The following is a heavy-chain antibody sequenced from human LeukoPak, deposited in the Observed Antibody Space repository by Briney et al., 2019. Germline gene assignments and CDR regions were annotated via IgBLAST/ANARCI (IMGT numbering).Heavy chain of an antibody. D-gene: IGHD2-21*02. CDR2: IKQDGSEK. V-gene: IGHV3-7*01. J-gene: IGHJ4*02. CDR3: ARDKVTTFDY. Sequence: GGSLRLSCAASRFTFSSYWMSWVRQAPGKGLEWVANIKQDGSEKYYVDSVKGRFTISRDNAKNSLHLQMNSLRAEDTAVYYCARDKVTTFDYWGQGTLVTVSS. CDR1: RFTFSSYW.